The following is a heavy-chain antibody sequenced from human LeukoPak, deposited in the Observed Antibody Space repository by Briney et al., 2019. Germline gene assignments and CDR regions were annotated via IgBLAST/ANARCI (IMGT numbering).Heavy chain of an antibody. J-gene: IGHJ4*02. CDR1: GFSLSTSGVG. V-gene: IGHV2-5*01. CDR3: AHRRIAALFDY. D-gene: IGHD6-6*01. Sequence: SGPTLVNPTQTLTLTCTFSGFSLSTSGVGVGWIRQPPGKALEWLALIYWNDDKRFSPYLKSRLTITKDTSKNQVVLTMTNMDPVDTATYYCAHRRIAALFDYWGQGTLVTVSS. CDR2: IYWNDDK.